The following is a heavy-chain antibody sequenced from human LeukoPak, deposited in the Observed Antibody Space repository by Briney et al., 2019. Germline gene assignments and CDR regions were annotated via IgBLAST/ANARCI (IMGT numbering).Heavy chain of an antibody. J-gene: IGHJ4*02. CDR2: IYSGGST. CDR3: ARAATVTAESAFGY. D-gene: IGHD4-17*01. Sequence: GGSLRLSCAASEFSVGSNYMTWVRQAPGKGLEWVSLIYSGGSTYYADSVKGRFTISRDNSKHTLYLQMGSLRTEDMAAYYCARAATVTAESAFGYWGQGTLVTVSS. CDR1: EFSVGSNY. V-gene: IGHV3-66*01.